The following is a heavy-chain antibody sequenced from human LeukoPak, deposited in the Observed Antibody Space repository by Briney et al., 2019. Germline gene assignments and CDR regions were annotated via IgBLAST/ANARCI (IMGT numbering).Heavy chain of an antibody. J-gene: IGHJ6*02. Sequence: GGSLRLSCAASGFTVSSNYMSWVRQAPGKGLEWVSVIYSGGSTYYADSVKGRFTISRDNSKNTLYLQMNSPRAEDTAVYYCARLAAILHYGMDVWGQGTTVTVSS. D-gene: IGHD2-2*02. CDR2: IYSGGST. CDR1: GFTVSSNY. V-gene: IGHV3-66*01. CDR3: ARLAAILHYGMDV.